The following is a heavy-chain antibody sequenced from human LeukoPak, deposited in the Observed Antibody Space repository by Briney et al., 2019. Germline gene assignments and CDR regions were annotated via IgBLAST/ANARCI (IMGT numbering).Heavy chain of an antibody. CDR1: GFTFSNAW. CDR3: TTGPWVIVVVIHY. V-gene: IGHV3-15*01. Sequence: GGSLRLSCAASGFTFSNAWMSWVRQAPGKGLEWVGRIQSKTDGGTTDYAAPVKGRFTISRDDSKNTLYLQMNSLKTEDTAVYYCTTGPWVIVVVIHYWGQGTLVTVSS. CDR2: IQSKTDGGTT. J-gene: IGHJ4*02. D-gene: IGHD3-22*01.